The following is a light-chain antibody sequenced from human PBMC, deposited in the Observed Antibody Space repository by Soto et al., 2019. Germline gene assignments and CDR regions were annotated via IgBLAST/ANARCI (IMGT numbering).Light chain of an antibody. V-gene: IGKV3-15*01. Sequence: EIVMTQSPATLSVSPGERATLSCRASQSVSSNLAWYQQKPGQAPRLLIYGASTRATGIPARFSGSGSGTEFTLTIHSLQSEDFAVYYCQQYNNWPGTFGQGTKVDIK. J-gene: IGKJ1*01. CDR2: GAS. CDR3: QQYNNWPGT. CDR1: QSVSSN.